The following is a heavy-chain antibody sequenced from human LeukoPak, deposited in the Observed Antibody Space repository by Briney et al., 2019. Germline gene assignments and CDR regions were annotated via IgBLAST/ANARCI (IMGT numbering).Heavy chain of an antibody. D-gene: IGHD6-19*01. CDR2: FDPEDGET. V-gene: IGHV1-24*01. CDR1: GYTLTELS. CDR3: ATDYDQIAVAGHTSAFDY. J-gene: IGHJ4*02. Sequence: GASVKVSCKVSGYTLTELSMHWVRQAPGKGLEWMGGFDPEDGETIYAQKFQGRVTMTEDTSTDTAYMELSSLRSEDTAVYYCATDYDQIAVAGHTSAFDYWGQGTLVTVSS.